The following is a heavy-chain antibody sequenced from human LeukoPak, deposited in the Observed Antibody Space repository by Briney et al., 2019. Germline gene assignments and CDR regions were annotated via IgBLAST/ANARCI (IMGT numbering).Heavy chain of an antibody. V-gene: IGHV3-7*01. Sequence: GGSLRLSGAASGFTFSSYWMSWVRQAPGKGLEWVANIKQDGSEKYYVDSVKGRFTISRDNAKNSLYLQMNSLRAEDTAVYYCARDVVVVPAAIPGLYYYYGMDVWGQGTTVTVSS. CDR1: GFTFSSYW. CDR2: IKQDGSEK. D-gene: IGHD2-2*02. CDR3: ARDVVVVPAAIPGLYYYYGMDV. J-gene: IGHJ6*02.